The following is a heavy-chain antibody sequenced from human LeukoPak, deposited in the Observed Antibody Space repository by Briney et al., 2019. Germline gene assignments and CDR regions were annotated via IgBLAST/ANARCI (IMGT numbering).Heavy chain of an antibody. Sequence: SQTLSLTCGISGDSVSSNSAAWNGIRQSPSRGLEWLGRTYYRSKWYKDYAVSVKSRITINPDTSKNQFSLQLNSVTPEDTAVYYCAEGGGTFPFWGQGTPVTVSS. CDR2: TYYRSKWYK. V-gene: IGHV6-1*01. CDR3: AEGGGTFPF. CDR1: GDSVSSNSAA. J-gene: IGHJ4*02. D-gene: IGHD2-15*01.